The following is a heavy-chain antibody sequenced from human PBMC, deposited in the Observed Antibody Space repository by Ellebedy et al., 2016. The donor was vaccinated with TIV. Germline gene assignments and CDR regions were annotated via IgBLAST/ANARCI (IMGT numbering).Heavy chain of an antibody. Sequence: MPSETLSLTCTVSGGSISSYYWSWIRQPAGQGLEWIGRFYTSGSPNYNPSLKSRVTMSVDTSKNQFSLKFSSVTAADTAVYYCASLNYYDSSGKAFYYWGQGTLVTVSS. CDR3: ASLNYYDSSGKAFYY. CDR1: GGSISSYY. J-gene: IGHJ4*02. D-gene: IGHD3-22*01. CDR2: FYTSGSP. V-gene: IGHV4-4*07.